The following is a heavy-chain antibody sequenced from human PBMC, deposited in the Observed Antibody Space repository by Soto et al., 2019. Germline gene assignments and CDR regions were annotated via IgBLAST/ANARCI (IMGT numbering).Heavy chain of an antibody. D-gene: IGHD2-2*01. CDR3: ARDIVVVPAAPPSWFDP. V-gene: IGHV1-69*01. J-gene: IGHJ5*02. CDR1: GGTFSSYA. CDR2: LLPIFGTA. Sequence: QVQLVQSGAEVKKPGSSVKVSCKASGGTFSSYAISWVRQAPGQGLEWMGGLLPIFGTANYAQKFQGRVTITADESTSTAYMELSSLRSEDTAVYYCARDIVVVPAAPPSWFDPWGQGTLVTVSS.